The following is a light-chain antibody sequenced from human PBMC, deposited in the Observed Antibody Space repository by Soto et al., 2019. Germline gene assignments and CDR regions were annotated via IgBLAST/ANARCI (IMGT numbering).Light chain of an antibody. Sequence: QSALTQPASVSGSPGQSIIISRTGTSSDVGGYNYVSWYQQHPGKAPKLMIYEVSNRPSGVSNRFSGSKSGNTASLTISGLQAEDEADYYCSSYTSSSTPWVFGGGTKLTVL. CDR1: SSDVGGYNY. J-gene: IGLJ3*02. CDR2: EVS. CDR3: SSYTSSSTPWV. V-gene: IGLV2-14*01.